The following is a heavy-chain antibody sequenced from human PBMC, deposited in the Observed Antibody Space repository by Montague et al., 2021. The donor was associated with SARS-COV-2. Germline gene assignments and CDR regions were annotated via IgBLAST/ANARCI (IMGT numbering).Heavy chain of an antibody. Sequence: SETLSLTCTVSGGSISSYYWNWIRETPGKGLEWIGYIYYSGSTNYNPSLKSRVTISLDTPKNQFSLNLNSVTAADTAIYYCARDQAAKISFRDAFDIWGQGTMVTVSS. J-gene: IGHJ3*02. CDR3: ARDQAAKISFRDAFDI. CDR1: GGSISSYY. V-gene: IGHV4-59*01. CDR2: IYYSGST. D-gene: IGHD3-3*01.